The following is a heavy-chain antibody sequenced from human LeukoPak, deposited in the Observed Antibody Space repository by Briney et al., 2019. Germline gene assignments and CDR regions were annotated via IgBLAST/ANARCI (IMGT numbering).Heavy chain of an antibody. CDR3: ARGPPLFDP. J-gene: IGHJ5*02. Sequence: GGSLRLSCAASGLTVSSNYMTWVRQAPGKGLEWVSLIYSGTSTYYTDSVKGRFTISTDNSKNTLYLQMNSLRAEDTAVYYCARGPPLFDPWGQGTLVTVSS. CDR2: IYSGTST. CDR1: GLTVSSNY. V-gene: IGHV3-53*01.